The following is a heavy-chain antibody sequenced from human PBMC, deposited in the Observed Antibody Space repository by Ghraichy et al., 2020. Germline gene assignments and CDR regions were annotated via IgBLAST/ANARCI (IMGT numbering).Heavy chain of an antibody. J-gene: IGHJ4*02. Sequence: GGSLRLSCAASGFTFSDHEMSWIRQAPERGLEWVSHISNSGNTIYYADSVKGRFTTSRDNAKNSLYLQMNSLRAEDTAVYYCAKQKGTDWGQGTLVTVSS. D-gene: IGHD1/OR15-1a*01. CDR2: ISNSGNTI. CDR1: GFTFSDHE. CDR3: AKQKGTD. V-gene: IGHV3-11*01.